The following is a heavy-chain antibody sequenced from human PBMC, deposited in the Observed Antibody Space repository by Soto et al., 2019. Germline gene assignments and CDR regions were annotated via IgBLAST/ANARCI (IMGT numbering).Heavy chain of an antibody. Sequence: VQLLESGGGLVQPGGSLRLSCAASGFTFSSYAMSWVRQAPGKGLEWVSAISGSGGSTYYADSVKGRFTISRDNSKNTLYLQMNSLRAEDTAVYYFYWGDMVRGVIKLRDYWGQGTLVTVSS. CDR3: YWGDMVRGVIKLRDY. CDR1: GFTFSSYA. V-gene: IGHV3-23*01. CDR2: ISGSGGST. J-gene: IGHJ4*02. D-gene: IGHD3-10*01.